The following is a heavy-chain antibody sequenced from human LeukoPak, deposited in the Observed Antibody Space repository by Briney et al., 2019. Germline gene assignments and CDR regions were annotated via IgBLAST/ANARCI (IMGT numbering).Heavy chain of an antibody. CDR3: AIRGYYYDSSGYYSHAFDI. CDR1: GFTVSSNY. J-gene: IGHJ3*02. D-gene: IGHD3-22*01. CDR2: ISGSGGST. V-gene: IGHV3-23*01. Sequence: GGSLRLSCAASGFTVSSNYMSWVRQAPGKGLEWVSAISGSGGSTYYADSVKGRFTISRDNSKNTLYLQMNSLRAEDTAVYYCAIRGYYYDSSGYYSHAFDIWGQGTMVTVSS.